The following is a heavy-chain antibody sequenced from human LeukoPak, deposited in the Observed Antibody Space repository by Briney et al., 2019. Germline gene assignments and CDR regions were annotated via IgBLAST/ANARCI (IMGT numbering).Heavy chain of an antibody. V-gene: IGHV3-15*01. D-gene: IGHD3-10*01. J-gene: IGHJ4*02. CDR2: IKSKTDGGTT. Sequence: GGSLRLSCAASGFTFSNAWMSWVRQAPGKGLEWVGRIKSKTDGGTTDYAAPVKGRFTISRDDSKNTLYLQMNSLRAEDTAVYYCAKDFVKRYGSVYWGQGTLVTVSS. CDR3: AKDFVKRYGSVY. CDR1: GFTFSNAW.